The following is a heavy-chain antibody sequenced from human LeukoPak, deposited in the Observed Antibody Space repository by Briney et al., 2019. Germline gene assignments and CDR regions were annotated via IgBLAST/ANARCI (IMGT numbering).Heavy chain of an antibody. J-gene: IGHJ4*02. CDR1: GFTFNSYW. V-gene: IGHV3-7*05. CDR3: AREGGYGDIDS. Sequence: GGSLRLSCAASGFTFNSYWMAWVRQAPGKGLEWVANIKQDGSEKYYVDSVKDRFTVSRDNTENSLYLQMNSLRAEDTAVYYCAREGGYGDIDSWGQGTLATVSS. CDR2: IKQDGSEK. D-gene: IGHD4-17*01.